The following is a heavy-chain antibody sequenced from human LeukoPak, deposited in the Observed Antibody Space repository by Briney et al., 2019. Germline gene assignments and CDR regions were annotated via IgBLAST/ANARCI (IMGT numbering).Heavy chain of an antibody. D-gene: IGHD3-22*01. CDR2: IYYSGST. CDR3: ARGGDSSGYYYPVFDY. V-gene: IGHV4-59*01. CDR1: GGSISSYY. J-gene: IGHJ4*02. Sequence: SETLSLTCTVSGGSISSYYWSWIRQPPGKGLEWIGYIYYSGSTNYNPSLKSRVTISVDTSKNQFSLKLSSVAAADTAVYYCARGGDSSGYYYPVFDYWGQGTLVTVSS.